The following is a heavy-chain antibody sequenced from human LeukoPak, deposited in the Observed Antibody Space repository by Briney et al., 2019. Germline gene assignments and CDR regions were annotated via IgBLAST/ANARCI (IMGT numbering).Heavy chain of an antibody. CDR3: ARPAGYDRFDAFDV. CDR1: GYTFIGFH. V-gene: IGHV1-2*02. D-gene: IGHD3-22*01. J-gene: IGHJ3*01. Sequence: ASVRVSCKASGYTFIGFHMFWVRQAPGQGLEWMGWISPNSGGTNYAQKFQGRVTMTRDTSINTAYMELGRLRSDDTAVYYCARPAGYDRFDAFDVWGQGTMVTVSS. CDR2: ISPNSGGT.